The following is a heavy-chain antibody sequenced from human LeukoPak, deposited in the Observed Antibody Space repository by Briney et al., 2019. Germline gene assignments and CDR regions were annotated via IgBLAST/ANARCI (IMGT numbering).Heavy chain of an antibody. J-gene: IGHJ5*02. CDR2: IWYDGSNK. V-gene: IGHV3-33*01. CDR3: ERDRAPYAPPANWFDP. D-gene: IGHD2-2*01. Sequence: GGSLRLSCAASGFTFSSYGMHWVRQAPGKGLEWVAVIWYDGSNKYYADSVKGRFTISRDNSKNTMYLQMNSLRAEAKAVYYCERDRAPYAPPANWFDPWGQGTLVTVSS. CDR1: GFTFSSYG.